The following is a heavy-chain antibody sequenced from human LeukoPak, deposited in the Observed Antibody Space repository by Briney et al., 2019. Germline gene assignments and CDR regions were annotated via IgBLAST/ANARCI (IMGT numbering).Heavy chain of an antibody. CDR3: ARGYCSGGSCYFEGFDY. D-gene: IGHD2-15*01. J-gene: IGHJ4*02. V-gene: IGHV1-2*04. CDR2: INPNSGGT. Sequence: GASVKVSCKASGYTFTGYYTHWVRQAPGQGLEWMGWINPNSGGTNYAQKFQGWVTMTRDTSISTAYMELSRLRSDDTAVYYCARGYCSGGSCYFEGFDYWGQGTLVTVSS. CDR1: GYTFTGYY.